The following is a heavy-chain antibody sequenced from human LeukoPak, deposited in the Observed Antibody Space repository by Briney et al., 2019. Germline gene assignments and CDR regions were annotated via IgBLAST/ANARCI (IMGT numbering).Heavy chain of an antibody. CDR1: GGSFSGYY. D-gene: IGHD6-13*01. CDR3: ATRAAGTPN. Sequence: SETLSLTCAVYGGSFSGYYWSWIRQPPGKGLEWIGEINHSGSTNYNPSLKSRVTISVDTSKNQFSLKLSSVTAADTAVYYWATRAAGTPNWGQGTLVTVSS. V-gene: IGHV4-34*01. CDR2: INHSGST. J-gene: IGHJ4*02.